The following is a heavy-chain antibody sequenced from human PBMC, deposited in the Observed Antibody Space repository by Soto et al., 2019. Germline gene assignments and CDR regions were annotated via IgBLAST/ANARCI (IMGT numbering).Heavy chain of an antibody. J-gene: IGHJ5*02. V-gene: IGHV1-18*01. CDR2: ISAYNGNT. Sequence: ASVKVSCKASGYTFTNYGISWVRQAPGQGLEWMGWISAYNGNTKYAQKLQGRVTMTTDTSTSTAYMELRSLRSDATAVYYCARGVGSGSYYNQYNWFDPWGQGTLVTVSS. CDR3: ARGVGSGSYYNQYNWFDP. D-gene: IGHD3-10*01. CDR1: GYTFTNYG.